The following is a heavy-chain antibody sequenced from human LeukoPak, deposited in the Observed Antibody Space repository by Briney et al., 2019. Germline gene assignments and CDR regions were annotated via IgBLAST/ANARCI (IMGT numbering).Heavy chain of an antibody. CDR3: ARHQSGSYPPYSMDD. CDR1: GGSLSRESFY. D-gene: IGHD1-26*01. J-gene: IGHJ6*03. V-gene: IGHV4-39*01. CDR2: IFYSRHT. Sequence: SATLSLTGNVSGGSLSRESFYWGWIRHPPGKGLECIGSIFYSRHTSYNPSLKSRVPISVDTSRNHFSPKLSSVTAADTAVYYCARHQSGSYPPYSMDDWGKGTTVIV.